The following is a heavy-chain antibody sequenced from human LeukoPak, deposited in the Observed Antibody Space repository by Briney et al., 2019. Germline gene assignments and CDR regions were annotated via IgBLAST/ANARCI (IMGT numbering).Heavy chain of an antibody. Sequence: ASVKVSCKASGYTFTSYDINWVRQATGQGLEWMGWINPNSGGTNYAQKFQGGVTMTRDTSISTAYMELSRLRSDDTAVYYCARDKDGSGSYYFDYWGQGTLVTVSS. V-gene: IGHV1-2*02. CDR3: ARDKDGSGSYYFDY. D-gene: IGHD3-10*01. J-gene: IGHJ4*02. CDR1: GYTFTSYD. CDR2: INPNSGGT.